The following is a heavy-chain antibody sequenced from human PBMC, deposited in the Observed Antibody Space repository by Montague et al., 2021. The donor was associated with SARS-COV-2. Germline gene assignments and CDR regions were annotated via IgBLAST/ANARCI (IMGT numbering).Heavy chain of an antibody. D-gene: IGHD3-10*01. CDR3: ARTYYYGSGSYYTYYFDY. Sequence: PALVKPTQTLTLTCTFSGFSLSTSGMCVSWIRQPPGKALEWLALIDWDDDKYYSTSLKTRLTISKDTSKDQVVLTMTNMDPVGTATYYCARTYYYGSGSYYTYYFDYWGQGTLVTVSS. CDR1: GFSLSTSGMC. CDR2: IDWDDDK. J-gene: IGHJ4*02. V-gene: IGHV2-70*01.